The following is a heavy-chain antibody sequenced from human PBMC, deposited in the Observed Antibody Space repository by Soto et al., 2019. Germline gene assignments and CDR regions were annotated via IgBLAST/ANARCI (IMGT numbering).Heavy chain of an antibody. CDR3: ARDGVGGAAAYNWFDP. J-gene: IGHJ5*02. D-gene: IGHD6-13*01. CDR2: ISAYNGNT. Sequence: ASVKVSCKASGYTFTSYGISWVRQAPGQGLEWMGWISAYNGNTNYAQKLQGRVTMTTDTSTSTAYMELRSLRSDDTAVYYCARDGVGGAAAYNWFDPWGQGTLVTVSS. V-gene: IGHV1-18*01. CDR1: GYTFTSYG.